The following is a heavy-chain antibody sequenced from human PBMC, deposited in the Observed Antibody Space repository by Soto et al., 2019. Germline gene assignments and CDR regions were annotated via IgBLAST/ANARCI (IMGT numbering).Heavy chain of an antibody. D-gene: IGHD2-15*01. Sequence: EVQMLESGGGLVQPGGSLRLSCAASGFTFSSYGMARVRQAPGKGLEWVSAISDSGVNTYYAGSVKGRFTISRDNSQNTLFLQLNSLRVEDTAVYYCAKGRWSPDFWGQGTLVSVSS. CDR1: GFTFSSYG. CDR2: ISDSGVNT. V-gene: IGHV3-23*01. J-gene: IGHJ4*02. CDR3: AKGRWSPDF.